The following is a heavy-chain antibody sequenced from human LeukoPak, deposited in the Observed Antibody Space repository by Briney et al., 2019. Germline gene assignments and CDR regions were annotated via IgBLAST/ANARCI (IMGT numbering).Heavy chain of an antibody. V-gene: IGHV4-31*02. CDR3: ARAPRHTNSWYYFDY. J-gene: IGHJ4*02. Sequence: SETLSLTCTVSGGSISSGDYYWSWIRQHPGKGLEWIGYIYYSGDTYYNPSLKSRVTISMHTSGNQFSLKLSSVTAADTAVYYCARAPRHTNSWYYFDYWGQGTLVSVSS. CDR1: GGSISSGDYY. D-gene: IGHD2-2*01. CDR2: IYYSGDT.